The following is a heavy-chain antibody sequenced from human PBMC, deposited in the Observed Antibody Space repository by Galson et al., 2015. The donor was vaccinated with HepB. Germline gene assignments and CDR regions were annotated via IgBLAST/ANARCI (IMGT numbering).Heavy chain of an antibody. V-gene: IGHV4-38-2*02. D-gene: IGHD1-26*01. CDR2: IYHSGST. CDR1: GYSISSGYY. CDR3: ARQGVGAGGGAFDI. Sequence: ETLSLTCTVSGYSISSGYYWGWIRQPPGKGLEWIGSIYHSGSTYYNPSLKSRVTISVDTSKNQFSLKLSSVTAADTAVYYCARQGVGAGGGAFDIWGQGTMVTVSS. J-gene: IGHJ3*02.